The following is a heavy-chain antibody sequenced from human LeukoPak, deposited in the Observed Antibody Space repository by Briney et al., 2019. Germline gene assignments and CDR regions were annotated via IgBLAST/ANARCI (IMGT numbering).Heavy chain of an antibody. D-gene: IGHD3-3*01. Sequence: SGPTLVKPTQPLTLTCTLSGFSLSTSGVAVGWIRQPPVKALEWLALISWNDDKRYSPSLKTRLTITKDTSKNQVVLTMTNMDPEDTATYYCAQSRRWGRTTIFPIFDHWGQGILVTVSS. J-gene: IGHJ4*02. V-gene: IGHV2-5*01. CDR1: GFSLSTSGVA. CDR3: AQSRRWGRTTIFPIFDH. CDR2: ISWNDDK.